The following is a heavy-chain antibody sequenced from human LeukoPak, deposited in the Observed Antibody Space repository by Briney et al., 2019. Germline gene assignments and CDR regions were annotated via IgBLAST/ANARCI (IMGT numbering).Heavy chain of an antibody. CDR3: ATVSNYYDSSVPPDY. J-gene: IGHJ4*02. CDR1: GYTLTELS. Sequence: ASVKVSCKVSGYTLTELSMHWVRQAPGKGLEWMGGFDPEDGETIYAQKFQGRVTMTEDTSTDTAYMELSSLRSEDTAVYYCATVSNYYDSSVPPDYWGQGTLVTVSS. V-gene: IGHV1-24*01. CDR2: FDPEDGET. D-gene: IGHD3-22*01.